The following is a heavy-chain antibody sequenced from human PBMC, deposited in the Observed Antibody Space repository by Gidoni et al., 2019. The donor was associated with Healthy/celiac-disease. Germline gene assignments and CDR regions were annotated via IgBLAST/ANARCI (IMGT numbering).Heavy chain of an antibody. CDR2: ISWSSGTI. D-gene: IGHD3-16*01. CDR1: GFTFDDYA. Sequence: VQLVESGGGLVQPGRSLRLSCAASGFTFDDYAMHWVRQAPGKGLEWVSGISWSSGTIGYADSVKGRFTISRDNAKNSLYRKMNSLRAEDTALYYCAKGPSYDYVWGSYGMDVWGQGTTVTVSS. V-gene: IGHV3-9*01. J-gene: IGHJ6*02. CDR3: AKGPSYDYVWGSYGMDV.